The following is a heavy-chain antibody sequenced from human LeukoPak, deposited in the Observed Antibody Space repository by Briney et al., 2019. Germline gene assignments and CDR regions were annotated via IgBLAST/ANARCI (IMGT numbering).Heavy chain of an antibody. CDR3: ARDWSWGGNKDYFDY. CDR1: GYTFTSYA. CDR2: INAGNGNT. J-gene: IGHJ4*02. V-gene: IGHV1-3*01. Sequence: ASVKVSCKASGYTFTSYAMHWVRQAPGQRLEWMGWINAGNGNTKYSQKFQSRVTITRDTSASTAYMELSSLRSEDTAVYYCARDWSWGGNKDYFDYWGQGTLVTVSS. D-gene: IGHD4-23*01.